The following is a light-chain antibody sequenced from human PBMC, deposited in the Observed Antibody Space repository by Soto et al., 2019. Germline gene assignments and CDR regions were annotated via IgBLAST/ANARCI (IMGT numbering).Light chain of an antibody. J-gene: IGKJ5*01. CDR1: QSLYTN. Sequence: ETVMTQSPVTLSLSPGEGATLSCRASQSLYTNLAWYQQKPGQAPRLLIYDASTRATGIPARFSGSGSGTEFTLSISSLQSEDFAVYYCQQYKNWPPLSFGQGTRLEI. V-gene: IGKV3D-15*01. CDR2: DAS. CDR3: QQYKNWPPLS.